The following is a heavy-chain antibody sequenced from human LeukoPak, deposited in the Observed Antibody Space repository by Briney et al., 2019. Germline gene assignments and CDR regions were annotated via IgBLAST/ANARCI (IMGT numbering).Heavy chain of an antibody. Sequence: GGSLRLSCAASGFTFSSYAMSWVRQAPGKGLEWVSAISGSGGSTYYADSVKGRFTISRDNSKNTLYLQINSLRAEDTAVYYCAKDQGYYYDSSGYYYFDYWGQGTLVTVSS. J-gene: IGHJ4*02. V-gene: IGHV3-23*01. D-gene: IGHD3-22*01. CDR3: AKDQGYYYDSSGYYYFDY. CDR1: GFTFSSYA. CDR2: ISGSGGST.